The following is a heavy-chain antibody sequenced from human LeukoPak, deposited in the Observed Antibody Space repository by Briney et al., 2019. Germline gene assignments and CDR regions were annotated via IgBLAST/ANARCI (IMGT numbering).Heavy chain of an antibody. Sequence: ASVTVSCKASGYTFTGYYMHWVRQAPGQGLEWMGWINPNSGGTNYAQKFRGRVTMTRDTSISTAYMELSRLRSDDTAVYYCARNFWSGYYDAPLDYWGQGTLVTVSS. CDR2: INPNSGGT. V-gene: IGHV1-2*02. CDR3: ARNFWSGYYDAPLDY. J-gene: IGHJ4*02. D-gene: IGHD3-3*01. CDR1: GYTFTGYY.